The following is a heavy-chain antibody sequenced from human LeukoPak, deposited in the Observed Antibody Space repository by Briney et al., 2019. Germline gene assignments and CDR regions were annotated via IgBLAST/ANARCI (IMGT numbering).Heavy chain of an antibody. J-gene: IGHJ6*02. CDR1: GYTLTELS. D-gene: IGHD3-22*01. CDR3: AREIRYYDSSGYRGMDV. CDR2: IIPIFGTA. V-gene: IGHV1-69*13. Sequence: SVKVSCKVSGYTLTELSMYWVRQAPGQGLEWMGGIIPIFGTANYAQKFQGRVTITADESTSTAYMELSSLRSEDTAVYYCAREIRYYDSSGYRGMDVWGQGTTVTVSS.